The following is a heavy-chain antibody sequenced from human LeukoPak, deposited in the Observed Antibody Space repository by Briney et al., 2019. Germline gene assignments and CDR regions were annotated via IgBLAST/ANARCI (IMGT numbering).Heavy chain of an antibody. Sequence: PSETLSLTCTVSGYSISSGYYWGWIRQPPGKGLEWIGSIYHSGSTYYNPSLKSRVTISVDTSKNQFSLKLSSVTAADTAVYYCAREQYDYVWGSYAVYWGQGTLVTVSS. CDR1: GYSISSGYY. D-gene: IGHD3-16*01. CDR2: IYHSGST. CDR3: AREQYDYVWGSYAVY. J-gene: IGHJ4*02. V-gene: IGHV4-38-2*02.